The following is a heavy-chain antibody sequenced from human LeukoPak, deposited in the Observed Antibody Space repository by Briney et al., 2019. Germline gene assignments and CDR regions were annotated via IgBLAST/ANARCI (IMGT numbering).Heavy chain of an antibody. Sequence: PSETLSLTCTVSGGSISSSSYYWGWIRQPPGKGLEWIGSIYYSGSTYYNPSLKSRVTISVDTSKNQFSLKLSSVTAADTAVYYCASTLDYDSSGYYKNWGQGTLVTVSS. D-gene: IGHD3-22*01. CDR2: IYYSGST. J-gene: IGHJ4*02. CDR1: GGSISSSSYY. V-gene: IGHV4-39*01. CDR3: ASTLDYDSSGYYKN.